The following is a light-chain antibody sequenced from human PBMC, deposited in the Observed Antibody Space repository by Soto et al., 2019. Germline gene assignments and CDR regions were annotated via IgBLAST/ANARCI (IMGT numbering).Light chain of an antibody. CDR2: LEGSGSY. CDR3: ETWVSNTLV. V-gene: IGLV4-60*03. Sequence: QSVLTQSSSASASLGSSVKLTCTLSSGHSSYIIAWHQQQLGKAPRYLMKLEGSGSYNKGSGVLDRFSGSSSGTDRYLTISTQQSEDEDDYSWETWVSNTLVFGAGTKLTVL. J-gene: IGLJ1*01. CDR1: SGHSSYI.